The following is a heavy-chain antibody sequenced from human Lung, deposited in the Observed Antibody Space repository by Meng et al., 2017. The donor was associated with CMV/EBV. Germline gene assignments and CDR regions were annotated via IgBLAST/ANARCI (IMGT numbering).Heavy chain of an antibody. D-gene: IGHD2-15*01. CDR2: IKEDGNEK. CDR1: GFMFSSYW. Sequence: GGSLRLXXAASGFMFSSYWMSWVRQAPGKGLEWVANIKEDGNEKYYVDSVKGRCTISRDNAKNSLFLQMNSLRAEDTAVYYCARGRRGGSNWVDTWGQGTLVTVSS. CDR3: ARGRRGGSNWVDT. J-gene: IGHJ5*02. V-gene: IGHV3-7*04.